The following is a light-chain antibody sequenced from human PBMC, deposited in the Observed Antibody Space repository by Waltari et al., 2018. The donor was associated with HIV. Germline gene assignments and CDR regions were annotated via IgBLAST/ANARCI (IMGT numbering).Light chain of an antibody. CDR2: GDT. V-gene: IGLV3-9*01. J-gene: IGLJ1*01. CDR3: QVWDKNTGI. CDR1: GIGSKS. Sequence: SYELTQQLSVSVALGQTAKVPCGGDGIGSKSVQWYQQKPGQAPVLVIYGDTNRPSGIPERFSGSNSGNTATLSISSAQAGDEADYYCQVWDKNTGIFGTGTKVTVL.